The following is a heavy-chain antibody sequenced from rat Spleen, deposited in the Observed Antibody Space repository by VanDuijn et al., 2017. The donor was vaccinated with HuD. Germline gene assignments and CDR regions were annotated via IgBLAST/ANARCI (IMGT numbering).Heavy chain of an antibody. CDR3: AREFDYFDY. V-gene: IGHV5-25*01. J-gene: IGHJ2*01. Sequence: EVQLVESGGGLVQPGRSLKLSCAASGFTFSNYDMAWVRQAPTKGLEWVASISPSGDGTYYRDSVKGRFTISRDNAKGVLYLQMDSLRSEDTATYYCAREFDYFDYWGQGVMVTVSS. CDR2: ISPSGDGT. CDR1: GFTFSNYD.